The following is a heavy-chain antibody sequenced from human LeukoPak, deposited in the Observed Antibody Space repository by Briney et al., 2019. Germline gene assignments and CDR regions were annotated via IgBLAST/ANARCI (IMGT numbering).Heavy chain of an antibody. CDR3: ARVGDCSGGSCYSGYYGMDV. Sequence: GGSLRLSCAASGFTFSDYYMSWIRQAPGKGLEWVSYISSSGSTIYYADSVKGRFTISRDNAKNSLYLQMNSLRAEDTAVYYCARVGDCSGGSCYSGYYGMDVWGQGTTVTVSS. V-gene: IGHV3-11*04. CDR1: GFTFSDYY. D-gene: IGHD2-15*01. J-gene: IGHJ6*02. CDR2: ISSSGSTI.